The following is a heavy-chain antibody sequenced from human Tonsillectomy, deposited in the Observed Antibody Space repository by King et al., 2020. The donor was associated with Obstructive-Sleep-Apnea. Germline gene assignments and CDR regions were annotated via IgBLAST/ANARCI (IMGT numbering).Heavy chain of an antibody. J-gene: IGHJ6*02. D-gene: IGHD6-25*01. CDR3: AQTLRGPQRINHYYYGMDV. Sequence: TLKESGPALVKPTQTLTLTCIVSGFSLSTSGMCVSWIRQPPGKALEWLARIDWGDAKLYNKSLKTKIPISKDTSKNQVVLTMTNMDPLDTATYDCAQTLRGPQRINHYYYGMDVWGQGTTVTVSS. V-gene: IGHV2-70*04. CDR1: GFSLSTSGMC. CDR2: IDWGDAK.